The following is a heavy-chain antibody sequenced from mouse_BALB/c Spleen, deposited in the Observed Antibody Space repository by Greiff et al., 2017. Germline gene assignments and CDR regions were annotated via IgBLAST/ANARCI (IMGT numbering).Heavy chain of an antibody. Sequence: DVKLVESGGGLVQPGGSRKLSCAASGFTFSSFGMHWVRQAPEKGLEWVAYISSGSSTIYYADTVKGRFTISRDNPKNTLFLQMTSLRSEDTAMYYCARGVVAKSYAMDYWGQGTSVTVSS. CDR2: ISSGSSTI. CDR3: ARGVVAKSYAMDY. D-gene: IGHD1-1*01. CDR1: GFTFSSFG. J-gene: IGHJ4*01. V-gene: IGHV5-17*02.